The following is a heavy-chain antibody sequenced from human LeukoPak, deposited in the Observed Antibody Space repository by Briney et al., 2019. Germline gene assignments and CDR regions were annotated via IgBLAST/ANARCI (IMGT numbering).Heavy chain of an antibody. Sequence: GRSLRPSCAASGFTVSSNYMSWVRQAPGKGLEWVSVIYSGGSTYYADSVKGRFTISRHNSKNTLYLQMNSLRAEDTAVYYCARDLGGSFDYWGQGTLVTVSS. J-gene: IGHJ4*02. CDR1: GFTVSSNY. D-gene: IGHD3-10*01. V-gene: IGHV3-53*04. CDR3: ARDLGGSFDY. CDR2: IYSGGST.